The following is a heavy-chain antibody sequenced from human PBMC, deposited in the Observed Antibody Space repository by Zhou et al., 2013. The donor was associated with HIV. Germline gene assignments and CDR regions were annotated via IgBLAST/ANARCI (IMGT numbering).Heavy chain of an antibody. Sequence: QVQLVQSGAEVKKPGSSVKVSCKTSGGTFSNYAFSWVRQAPGQRLEWMGGIIPIFGTPDYAQRFQGRLTITTDESTSTAYMELRSLRSEDTAIYYCAREPTGEYWYFDLWGHGTLVTVSS. CDR1: GGTFSNYA. J-gene: IGHJ2*01. V-gene: IGHV1-69*05. D-gene: IGHD7-27*01. CDR2: IIPIFGTP. CDR3: AREPTGEYWYFDL.